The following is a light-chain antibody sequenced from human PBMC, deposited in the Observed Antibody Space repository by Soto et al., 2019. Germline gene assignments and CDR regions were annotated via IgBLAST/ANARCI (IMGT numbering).Light chain of an antibody. CDR3: QQYGDSLLT. Sequence: ENGLTQSPGTLPLSPGERATLSCRASQSINSSYLAWYQQKPGQTPRLLIYHASNRATGIPDRFSGSGSGTDFTLTISRLEPEDFAVYYCQQYGDSLLTFGGGTKVEIK. CDR1: QSINSSY. CDR2: HAS. V-gene: IGKV3-20*01. J-gene: IGKJ4*01.